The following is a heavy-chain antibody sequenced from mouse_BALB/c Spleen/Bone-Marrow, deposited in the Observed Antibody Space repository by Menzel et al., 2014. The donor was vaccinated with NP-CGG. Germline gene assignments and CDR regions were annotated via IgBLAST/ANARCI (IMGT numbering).Heavy chain of an antibody. CDR1: GFTFSSYT. CDR3: AKHWLRRNWYWDV. J-gene: IGHJ1*01. CDR2: ISNGGGTT. D-gene: IGHD2-2*01. Sequence: GQLTESGGGLVQPGGPLKLSCVVSGFTFSSYTMPWVRQTPEKRLEWVAYISNGGGTTYYPDTVKGRFTITRDNAKNTLYLQVSRLKSEDTAMYYCAKHWLRRNWYWDVWGAGTTVTVSS. V-gene: IGHV5-12-2*01.